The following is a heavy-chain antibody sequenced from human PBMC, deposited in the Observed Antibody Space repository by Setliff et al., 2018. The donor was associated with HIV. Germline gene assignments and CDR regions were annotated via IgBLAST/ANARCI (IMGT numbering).Heavy chain of an antibody. CDR1: AFTFSNYN. Sequence: PGGSLRLSCAASAFTFSNYNIHWVRPAPGKGLEWVAVISYEGSNKYYADSMKGRFTISRDNSKNTLYLQMNSLRVEDTAIYYCAKDYLSRRVVAATPTHTEYWGQGTLVTVSS. V-gene: IGHV3-30*04. CDR3: AKDYLSRRVVAATPTHTEY. D-gene: IGHD2-15*01. CDR2: ISYEGSNK. J-gene: IGHJ4*02.